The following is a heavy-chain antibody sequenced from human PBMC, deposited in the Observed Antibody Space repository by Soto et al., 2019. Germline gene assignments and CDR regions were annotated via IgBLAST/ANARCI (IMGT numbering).Heavy chain of an antibody. D-gene: IGHD3-9*01. CDR1: GYTFTSYR. CDR2: IYPGDSDA. J-gene: IGHJ4*02. CDR3: ARQPDYNILTGYLYYFDY. Sequence: GESLKISCKASGYTFTSYRIGWVRQMPGKGLEWMGFIYPGDSDARYSPSFEGQVTISVDTSINTAYLRWNSLKASDTAIYYCARQPDYNILTGYLYYFDYWGQGTPVTVSS. V-gene: IGHV5-51*01.